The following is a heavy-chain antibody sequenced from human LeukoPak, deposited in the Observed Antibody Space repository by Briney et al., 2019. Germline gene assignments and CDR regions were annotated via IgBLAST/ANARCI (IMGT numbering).Heavy chain of an antibody. V-gene: IGHV1-2*02. J-gene: IGHJ4*02. Sequence: ASVKVSCKASGYTFTGYYMHWVRQAPGQGLEWMGWINPNSGGTNYAQKFQGRVTITRDTSISTAYMELSRLRSEDPAVYYCARPPQRGIAARVGYWGQGTLVTVSS. CDR2: INPNSGGT. D-gene: IGHD6-6*01. CDR1: GYTFTGYY. CDR3: ARPPQRGIAARVGY.